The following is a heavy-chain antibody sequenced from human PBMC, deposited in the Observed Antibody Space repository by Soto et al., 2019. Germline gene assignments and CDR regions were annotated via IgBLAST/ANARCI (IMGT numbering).Heavy chain of an antibody. CDR3: ARVRNRSYYYYSGMAG. J-gene: IGHJ6*04. CDR1: GYTFTSYG. CDR2: ISAYNGNT. V-gene: IGHV1-18*01. Sequence: SVKVSCKASGYTFTSYGISWVRQAPGQGLEWMGWISAYNGNTNYAQKLQGRVTLTTDTSTSTDYMELRSLRSDDTAVYYCARVRNRSYYYYSGMAGWGKRTKAT.